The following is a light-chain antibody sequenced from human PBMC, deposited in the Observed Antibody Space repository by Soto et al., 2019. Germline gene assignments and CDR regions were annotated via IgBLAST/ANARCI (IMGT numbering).Light chain of an antibody. CDR1: QCVSTY. V-gene: IGKV3-11*01. CDR3: HQRNIWVT. J-gene: IGKJ5*01. CDR2: DAS. Sequence: DIVLTQSPATLSLSPGERATLSCRASQCVSTYLAWYQKKPGQAPRLLIFDASNRATGVPARFSGSGSGTDFTLTISSLEPEDFAVYYCHQRNIWVTFGQGTGLDIK.